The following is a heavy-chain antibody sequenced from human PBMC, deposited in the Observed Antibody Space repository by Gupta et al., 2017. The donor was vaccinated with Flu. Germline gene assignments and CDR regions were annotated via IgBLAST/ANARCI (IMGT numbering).Heavy chain of an antibody. J-gene: IGHJ6*02. V-gene: IGHV3-33*01. CDR3: ARAPVVVPIYYYYGMDV. CDR1: GFTFSSYG. D-gene: IGHD2-2*01. Sequence: QVQLVESGGGVVQPGRSLRLSCAASGFTFSSYGMHWVRQAPGKGLEWVAVIWYDGSNKDYADAVKGRFTISRDNSKNTLYLQMNSLRADDTAVYYCARAPVVVPIYYYYGMDVWGQGTTVTVSS. CDR2: IWYDGSNK.